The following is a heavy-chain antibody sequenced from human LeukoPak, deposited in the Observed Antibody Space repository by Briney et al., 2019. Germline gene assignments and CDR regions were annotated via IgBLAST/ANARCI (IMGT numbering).Heavy chain of an antibody. CDR1: GGSVTSGN. CDR2: IYTNGGA. J-gene: IGHJ4*02. CDR3: AREPPGY. V-gene: IGHV4-61*02. Sequence: SQTLSLTCTVSGGSVTSGNWNWIRQPAGKGLEWIGRIYTNGGASYNPSLKSRVTISIDASKNQFSLKLSSVTAADTAVYYCAREPPGYWGQGIPVTVSS.